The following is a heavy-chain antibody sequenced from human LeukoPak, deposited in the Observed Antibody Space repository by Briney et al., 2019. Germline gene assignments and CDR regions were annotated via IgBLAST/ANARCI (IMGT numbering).Heavy chain of an antibody. V-gene: IGHV3-23*01. CDR2: ISGSGGST. CDR1: GFTFSSYA. D-gene: IGHD3-3*01. J-gene: IGHJ3*02. CDR3: AKDNYDFWSGVLNAFDI. Sequence: GGSLRLSCAASGFTFSSYAMGWVRQAPGKGLEWVSAISGSGGSTYYADSVKGWFTISRDNSKNTLYLQMNSLRAEDTAVYYCAKDNYDFWSGVLNAFDIWGQGTMVTVSS.